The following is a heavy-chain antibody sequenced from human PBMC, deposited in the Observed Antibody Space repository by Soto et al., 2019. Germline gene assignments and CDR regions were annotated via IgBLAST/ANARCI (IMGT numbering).Heavy chain of an antibody. Sequence: QVRLVESGGGVVQPGRSLRLSCAASGFTFNTYAMHWVRQAPGKGLEWVAVISHDGTSRYYADSVKGRVTISRDNSKSMVFVQMNSLGVEDTAVYYCVRSSVVPAPDVAYWGQGTLVTVSS. CDR2: ISHDGTSR. J-gene: IGHJ4*02. CDR3: VRSSVVPAPDVAY. V-gene: IGHV3-30-3*01. CDR1: GFTFNTYA. D-gene: IGHD2-21*02.